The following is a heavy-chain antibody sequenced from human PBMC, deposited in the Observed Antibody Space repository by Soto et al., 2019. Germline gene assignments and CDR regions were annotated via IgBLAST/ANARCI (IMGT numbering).Heavy chain of an antibody. D-gene: IGHD4-4*01. Sequence: ESLSFTGTVSGGCISGRTCYWAWIRQRPGKGLDWIASIYYSGATYYNPSLKSRISISADTSKNQISLKLTSVTAADTAVYYCARHPAITVTYFYGMDLWGQGTTVTVSS. CDR3: ARHPAITVTYFYGMDL. J-gene: IGHJ6*02. CDR2: IYYSGAT. CDR1: GGCISGRTCY. V-gene: IGHV4-39*01.